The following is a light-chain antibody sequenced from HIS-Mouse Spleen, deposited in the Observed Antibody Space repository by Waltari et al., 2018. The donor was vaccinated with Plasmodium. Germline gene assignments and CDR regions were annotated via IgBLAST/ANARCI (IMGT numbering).Light chain of an antibody. J-gene: IGKJ3*01. CDR2: DAS. V-gene: IGKV1-33*01. CDR1: QDIRNY. CDR3: QQYDNLPPLFT. Sequence: DIQMTQSPYSLSASVGDRVTITCQASQDIRNYLNWYQQKPGKAPKLLIYDASNLETGVPSRFSGSGSGTDFTFTISSLQPEDIATYYCQQYDNLPPLFTFGPGTKVDIK.